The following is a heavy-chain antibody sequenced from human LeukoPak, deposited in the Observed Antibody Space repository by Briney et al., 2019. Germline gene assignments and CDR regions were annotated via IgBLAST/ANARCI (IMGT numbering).Heavy chain of an antibody. Sequence: GGSLRLSCAASGFTFSSYEMNWVRQAPGKGLEWVSYITSSGSTIYYADSVKGRFTISRDNAKNSLYLQMNSLRAEDTAVYYCARDRITMIRGDAFDIWGQGTMVTVSS. CDR1: GFTFSSYE. CDR3: ARDRITMIRGDAFDI. J-gene: IGHJ3*02. V-gene: IGHV3-48*03. D-gene: IGHD3-22*01. CDR2: ITSSGSTI.